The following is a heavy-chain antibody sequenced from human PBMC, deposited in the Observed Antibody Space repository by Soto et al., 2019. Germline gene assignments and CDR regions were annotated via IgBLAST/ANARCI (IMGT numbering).Heavy chain of an antibody. V-gene: IGHV3-74*01. Sequence: EVQLVESGGGLVQPGGSLRLSCAASGFSFSTYRMHWVRQSPGKGLVWVSRIDHDGRSTSYADSVKGRFTISRDTAKNTLYLQMNSLTVEDTAVYYCVRKAGASYMPAEYFQHWGQGTQVTVSS. D-gene: IGHD2-2*01. CDR2: IDHDGRST. CDR1: GFSFSTYR. CDR3: VRKAGASYMPAEYFQH. J-gene: IGHJ1*01.